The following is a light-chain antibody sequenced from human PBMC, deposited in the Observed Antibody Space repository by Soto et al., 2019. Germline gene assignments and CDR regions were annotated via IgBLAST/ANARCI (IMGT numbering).Light chain of an antibody. CDR1: SSDVGGYNY. CDR2: DVS. CDR3: SSYTSSSLYV. V-gene: IGLV2-14*01. J-gene: IGLJ1*01. Sequence: QSALTQPASVSGSPGQSITISCTGTSSDVGGYNYVSWYQQHPGKAPKLMIYDVSNRPSGVSNRFSGSKSGNTASLTISGLQAEDEADYYCSSYTSSSLYVFGTGTKLTLL.